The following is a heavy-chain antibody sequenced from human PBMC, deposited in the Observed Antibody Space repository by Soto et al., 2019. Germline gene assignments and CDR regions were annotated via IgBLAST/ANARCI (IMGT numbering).Heavy chain of an antibody. CDR2: SHNRGDT. CDR3: AGCTRYSFGITYAMDI. D-gene: IGHD5-18*01. J-gene: IGHJ6*02. V-gene: IGHV4-39*01. CDR1: GGSISSRTYY. Sequence: QLQLQESGPGLVRPSETLSLTCTFSGGSISSRTYYWGWIRQSPGKGLEWIGSSHNRGDTNYNPTLRSRVTVSVDLAKSQVALMLTSVTAADTAVYFCAGCTRYSFGITYAMDIWGQGNKVTVSS.